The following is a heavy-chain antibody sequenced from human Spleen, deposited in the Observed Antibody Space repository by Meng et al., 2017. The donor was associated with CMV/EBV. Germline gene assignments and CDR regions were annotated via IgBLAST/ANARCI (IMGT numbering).Heavy chain of an antibody. CDR3: ARDGYSSSWYEDDY. Sequence: GESLKISCAASGFSFRTYWMTWVRQAPGKGLEWVANIKQDGSEKNYVDSVKGRFTISRDNAKNSLYLQMNSLRAEDTAVYYCARDGYSSSWYEDDYWGQGTLVTVSS. J-gene: IGHJ4*02. CDR1: GFSFRTYW. CDR2: IKQDGSEK. V-gene: IGHV3-7*01. D-gene: IGHD6-13*01.